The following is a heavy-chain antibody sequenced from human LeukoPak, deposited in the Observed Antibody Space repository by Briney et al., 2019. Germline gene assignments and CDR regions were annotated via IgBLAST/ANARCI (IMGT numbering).Heavy chain of an antibody. CDR1: GYTFTSYD. J-gene: IGHJ4*02. CDR3: ARKGFDY. Sequence: ASVKVSCKASGYTFTSYDINWVRQATGQGLEWMGWVNPNSAYTGYAQKFQGRVTMTRDTSIGTAYMELRSLRSDDTAVYYCARKGFDYWGQGTLVTVSS. V-gene: IGHV1-8*01. CDR2: VNPNSAYT.